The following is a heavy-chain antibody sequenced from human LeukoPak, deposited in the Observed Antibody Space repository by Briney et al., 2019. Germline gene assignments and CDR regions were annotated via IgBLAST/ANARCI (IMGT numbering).Heavy chain of an antibody. CDR3: ARGIGDGYNYPAAY. V-gene: IGHV1-69*06. Sequence: ASVKVSCKASGGTFSSYAISWVRQAPGQGLEWMGGIIPIFGTANYAQKFQGRVTITADKSTSTAYMELSSLRSEDTAVYYCARGIGDGYNYPAAYWGQGTLLTVSS. J-gene: IGHJ4*02. CDR1: GGTFSSYA. D-gene: IGHD5-24*01. CDR2: IIPIFGTA.